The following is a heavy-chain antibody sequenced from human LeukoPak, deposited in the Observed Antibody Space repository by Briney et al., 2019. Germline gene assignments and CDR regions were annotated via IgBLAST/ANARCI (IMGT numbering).Heavy chain of an antibody. D-gene: IGHD5-18*01. Sequence: SETLSLTCTVSGGPISSYYWSWIRQPPGKGLEWIGYVYYSGSTNYNPSLKSRVTLSVDTSKNHFSLKVTSVTAADTAVYYCARGGYKYGYASYFDYWGQGTLVTVSS. CDR3: ARGGYKYGYASYFDY. CDR1: GGPISSYY. V-gene: IGHV4-59*01. J-gene: IGHJ4*02. CDR2: VYYSGST.